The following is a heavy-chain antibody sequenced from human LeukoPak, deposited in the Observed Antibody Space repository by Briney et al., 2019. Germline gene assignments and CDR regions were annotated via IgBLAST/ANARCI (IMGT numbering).Heavy chain of an antibody. CDR3: ARVPYLGSSGYLLHEYYFDY. D-gene: IGHD3-22*01. CDR2: IIPIFGTA. V-gene: IGHV1-69*05. CDR1: GGTFSSYA. J-gene: IGHJ4*02. Sequence: SVKVSCKASGGTFSSYAISWVRQAPGQGLEWMGGIIPIFGTANYAQKFQGRVTITTDESTSTAYMELSSLRSEDTAVYYCARVPYLGSSGYLLHEYYFDYWGQGTLVTVPS.